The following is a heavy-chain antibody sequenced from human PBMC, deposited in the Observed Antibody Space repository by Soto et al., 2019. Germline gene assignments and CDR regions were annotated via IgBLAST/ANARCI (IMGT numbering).Heavy chain of an antibody. J-gene: IGHJ4*02. CDR1: GGTFSRYA. V-gene: IGHV1-69*06. CDR2: IIPIFGTA. D-gene: IGHD2-2*01. CDR3: ARDREDIVVVPAAD. Sequence: QVQLVQSGAEVKKPGSSVKVSCKASGGTFSRYAISWVRQAPGQGLQWMGGIIPIFGTANYAQKFQDRVTITADKFTSTAYMELSSLRSEDTAVYYCARDREDIVVVPAADWGQGTLVTVSS.